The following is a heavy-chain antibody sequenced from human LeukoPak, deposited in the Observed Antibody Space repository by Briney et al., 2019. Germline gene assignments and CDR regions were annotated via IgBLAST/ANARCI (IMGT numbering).Heavy chain of an antibody. CDR3: AREGSSSRDFDY. J-gene: IGHJ4*02. CDR2: MNPNSGNT. D-gene: IGHD6-13*01. V-gene: IGHV1-8*01. Sequence: GASVKVSCKASGYTFTSYDINWVRQATGQGLEWMGWMNPNSGNTGYAQKFQGGVTMTRNTSISTAYMELSSLRSEDTAVYYCAREGSSSRDFDYWGQGTLVTVSS. CDR1: GYTFTSYD.